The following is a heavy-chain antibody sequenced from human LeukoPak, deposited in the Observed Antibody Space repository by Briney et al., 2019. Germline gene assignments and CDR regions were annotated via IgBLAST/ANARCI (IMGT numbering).Heavy chain of an antibody. J-gene: IGHJ4*02. Sequence: SETLSLTCVVSGVSISSSDWSWIRQPPGKGLEWIGYIFYSGSTHSNPSLRSRVTISMDTSNNQFSLKLTSVTAADTAVYYCARHRAYYDSGPFDYWGQGSLVTVSS. CDR2: IFYSGST. D-gene: IGHD3-16*01. CDR1: GVSISSSD. V-gene: IGHV4-59*08. CDR3: ARHRAYYDSGPFDY.